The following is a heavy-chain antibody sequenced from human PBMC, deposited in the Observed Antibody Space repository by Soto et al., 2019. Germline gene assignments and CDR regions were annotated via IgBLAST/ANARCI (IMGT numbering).Heavy chain of an antibody. CDR2: ISYTGRT. D-gene: IGHD7-27*01. J-gene: IGHJ6*02. CDR3: AREWGLLPYYGMDV. CDR1: GDSVTSGSYY. Sequence: SETLSLTCIVSGDSVTSGSYYWTWLRQPPGKGLEWIGYISYTGRTKYNPSLQSRVTISVDTSKNDFSLNLSSVTAADTAVYFCAREWGLLPYYGMDVWGQGTTVTVS. V-gene: IGHV4-61*03.